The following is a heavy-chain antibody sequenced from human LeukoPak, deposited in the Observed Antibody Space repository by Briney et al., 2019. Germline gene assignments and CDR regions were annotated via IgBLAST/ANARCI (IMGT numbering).Heavy chain of an antibody. D-gene: IGHD1-26*01. CDR2: IYYSGST. Sequence: SETLSLTCTVSGGSISSSSYYWGWIRQPPGKGLEWIGSIYYSGSTYYNPSLKSRVTISIDTSKNQFSLKLTSVTAADTAMYYCARHLHSGDFPLDHWGQGALVTVSS. J-gene: IGHJ4*02. V-gene: IGHV4-39*01. CDR3: ARHLHSGDFPLDH. CDR1: GGSISSSSYY.